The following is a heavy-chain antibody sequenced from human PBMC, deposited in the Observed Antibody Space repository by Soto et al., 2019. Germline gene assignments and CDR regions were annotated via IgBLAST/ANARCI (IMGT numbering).Heavy chain of an antibody. CDR3: ARAWGYYFDY. D-gene: IGHD3-16*01. CDR1: GGSISSYY. Sequence: QVQLQESGPGLVKPSETLSLTCTVSGGSISSYYWSWIRQPPGKGLEWIGYIYYSGSTNYNPSRKSRVTISVDTSKNQFSLKLSSVTAADTAVYYCARAWGYYFDYWGQGTRVSVSS. CDR2: IYYSGST. V-gene: IGHV4-59*01. J-gene: IGHJ4*02.